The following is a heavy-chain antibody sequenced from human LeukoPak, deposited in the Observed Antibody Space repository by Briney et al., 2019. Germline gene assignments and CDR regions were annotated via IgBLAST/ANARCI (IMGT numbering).Heavy chain of an antibody. J-gene: IGHJ4*02. D-gene: IGHD6-19*01. V-gene: IGHV1-2*04. CDR3: ARAMSSYSSGWYFDY. CDR2: INPNSGGT. CDR1: GYTFTGYY. Sequence: ASVKVSCKASGYTFTGYYMHWVRQAPGQGLEWMGWINPNSGGTNYAQKFQGWVTMTRDTSISTAYMELSRLRSDDTAVYYCARAMSSYSSGWYFDYWGQGTLVTVPS.